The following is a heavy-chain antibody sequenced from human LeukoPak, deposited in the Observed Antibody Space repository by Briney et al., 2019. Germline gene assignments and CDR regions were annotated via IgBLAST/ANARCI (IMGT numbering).Heavy chain of an antibody. J-gene: IGHJ4*02. V-gene: IGHV3-7*01. CDR2: IKHDGSDK. Sequence: SGGSLRLSCTASEFTFSSFWMSWVRQAPGKGLEWVANIKHDGSDKYYVDSVKGRFTISRDNAKNSLDLQMNSLRAEDTAVYYCARDRSTYYFDYWGQGTVVTVSS. CDR1: EFTFSSFW. CDR3: ARDRSTYYFDY. D-gene: IGHD6-6*01.